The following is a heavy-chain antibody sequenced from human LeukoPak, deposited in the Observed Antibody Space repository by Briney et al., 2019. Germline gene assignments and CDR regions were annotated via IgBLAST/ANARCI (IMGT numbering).Heavy chain of an antibody. J-gene: IGHJ6*03. Sequence: PSETLSLTCTVSGGSISSYYWSWIRQPAGKGLEWIGRIYTSGSTNYNPSLKSRVTMSVDTSKNQFSLKLSSVTAADTAVYYCARESGDYGFYYDSSGYHMDVWGKGTTVTVSS. CDR3: ARESGDYGFYYDSSGYHMDV. D-gene: IGHD3-22*01. V-gene: IGHV4-4*07. CDR2: IYTSGST. CDR1: GGSISSYY.